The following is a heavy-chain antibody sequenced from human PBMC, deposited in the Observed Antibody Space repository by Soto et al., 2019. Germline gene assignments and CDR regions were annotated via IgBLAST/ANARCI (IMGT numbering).Heavy chain of an antibody. CDR1: GFTFSSYA. V-gene: IGHV3-23*01. D-gene: IGHD3-9*01. J-gene: IGHJ6*02. Sequence: PGGSLRLSCAASGFTFSSYAMSWVRQAPGKGLEWVSAISGSGGSTYYADSVKGRFTISRDNSKNTLYLQMNNLRAEDTAVYYCAKDQVGYYDILTGMDVWGQGTTVTVSS. CDR2: ISGSGGST. CDR3: AKDQVGYYDILTGMDV.